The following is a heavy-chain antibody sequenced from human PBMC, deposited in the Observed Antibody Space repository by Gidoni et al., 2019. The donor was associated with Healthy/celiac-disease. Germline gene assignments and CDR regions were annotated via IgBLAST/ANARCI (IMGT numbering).Heavy chain of an antibody. V-gene: IGHV2-70*01. J-gene: IGHJ5*02. CDR1: VFSLRPSGMC. D-gene: IGHD3-3*01. CDR2: IDWDDDK. CDR3: ARIRFLEWSPDNWFDP. Sequence: QVTLRESGPALVQPTQTLTLTCPFSVFSLRPSGMCVSWIRQPPGKALEWLALIDWDDDKYYSTSLKTRLTSSKDTSKNQVVLTMTNMDPVDTATYYCARIRFLEWSPDNWFDPWGQGTLVTVSS.